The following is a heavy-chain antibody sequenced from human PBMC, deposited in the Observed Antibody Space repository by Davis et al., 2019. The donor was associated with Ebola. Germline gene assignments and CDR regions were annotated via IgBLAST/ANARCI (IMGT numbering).Heavy chain of an antibody. CDR2: IRSKANSYAT. CDR3: TRTIDERDY. V-gene: IGHV3-73*01. CDR1: GFTFSGPA. J-gene: IGHJ4*02. Sequence: GGSLRLSCAAPGFTFSGPAMHWVCQASGKGLEWVGRIRSKANSYATAYAASVKGRFTISRDDSKNTAYLQMNSLKTEDTAVYYCTRTIDERDYWGQGTLVTVSS. D-gene: IGHD1-26*01.